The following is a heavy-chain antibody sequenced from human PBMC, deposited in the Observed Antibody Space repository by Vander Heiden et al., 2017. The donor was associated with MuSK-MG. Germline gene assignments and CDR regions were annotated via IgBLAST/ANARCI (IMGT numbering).Heavy chain of an antibody. D-gene: IGHD1-26*01. CDR2: ISGSGGST. CDR3: AKDLARKAYFDY. Sequence: EVPLLESGGGLVQPGGSLRLCCAASGFTFSSHALSWVRQAPGKGLEWVSAISGSGGSTYYADSVKGRFTISRDNSKNTLYLQMNSLRAEDTAVYYCAKDLARKAYFDYWGQGTLVTVSS. V-gene: IGHV3-23*01. J-gene: IGHJ4*02. CDR1: GFTFSSHA.